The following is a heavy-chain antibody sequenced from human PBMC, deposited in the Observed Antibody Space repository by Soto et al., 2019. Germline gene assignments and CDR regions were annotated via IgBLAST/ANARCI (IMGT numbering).Heavy chain of an antibody. Sequence: QVPLVQSGAEVKKPGASVKVSCKASGYTFTGYYMHWVRQAPGQGLEWMGWINPNSGGTNYAQKFQGWVTMTRDTSISTAYMELSRLRSDDTAVYYCARSRITMVRGVIMGGLGYWGQGTLVTVSS. D-gene: IGHD3-10*01. CDR1: GYTFTGYY. CDR3: ARSRITMVRGVIMGGLGY. V-gene: IGHV1-2*04. J-gene: IGHJ4*02. CDR2: INPNSGGT.